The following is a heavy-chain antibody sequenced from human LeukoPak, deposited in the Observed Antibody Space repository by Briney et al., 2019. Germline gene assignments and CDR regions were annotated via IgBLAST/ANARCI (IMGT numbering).Heavy chain of an antibody. J-gene: IGHJ4*02. CDR3: ARDRYSSSWYYSDY. V-gene: IGHV1-18*01. D-gene: IGHD6-13*01. CDR2: ISAYNGNT. CDR1: GYTFTSYG. Sequence: ASVKVSCKASGYTFTSYGISWVRQAPGQGLEWMGWISAYNGNTHYAQKLQGRVTMTTDTSTSTTYMELRSLRSDDTAVYYCARDRYSSSWYYSDYWGQGTLVTVSS.